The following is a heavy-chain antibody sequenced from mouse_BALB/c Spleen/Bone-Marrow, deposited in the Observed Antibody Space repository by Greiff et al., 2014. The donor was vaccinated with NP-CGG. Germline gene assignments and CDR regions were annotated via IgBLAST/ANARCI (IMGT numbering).Heavy chain of an antibody. CDR3: ARQEFAIYWYFDV. CDR2: IDPANGNT. Sequence: VQLKQSGAELVKPGASVKLSCSASGFNIEDTYMHWVKQRPEQGLEWIGRIDPANGNTKYDPKFQDKATITADTSSNTVDLQLSSLTFEDTAVYYCARQEFAIYWYFDVWGAGTTVTVSS. J-gene: IGHJ1*01. CDR1: GFNIEDTY. D-gene: IGHD1-3*01. V-gene: IGHV14-3*02.